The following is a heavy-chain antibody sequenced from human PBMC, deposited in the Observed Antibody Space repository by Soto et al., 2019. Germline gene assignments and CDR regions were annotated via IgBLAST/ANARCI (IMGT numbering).Heavy chain of an antibody. CDR3: AKDESNSNPLYYFDF. CDR1: GVTFSIYA. Sequence: GGSLSLSCGASGVTFSIYAMTWVRQAPGKGLEWVSSMSRNGDNTYYADSVKGRFTISRDNSKNTLYLQMNSLRAEDTAIYYCAKDESNSNPLYYFDFWGPGTLVTVSS. D-gene: IGHD3-22*01. J-gene: IGHJ4*02. CDR2: MSRNGDNT. V-gene: IGHV3-23*01.